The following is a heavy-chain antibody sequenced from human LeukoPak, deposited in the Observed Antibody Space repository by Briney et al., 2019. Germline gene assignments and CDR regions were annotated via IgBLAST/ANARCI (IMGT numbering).Heavy chain of an antibody. D-gene: IGHD1-14*01. CDR1: GFTFSNYW. V-gene: IGHV3-7*03. CDR3: ARLRTFDY. Sequence: GGSLRLSCAASGFTFSNYWMSWVRQAPGKGLEWVANIKQDGSEKYYVGSVKGRFTISRDNVDNSLYLQMNSLRAEDTAVYYCARLRTFDYWGQGTLVTVSS. J-gene: IGHJ4*02. CDR2: IKQDGSEK.